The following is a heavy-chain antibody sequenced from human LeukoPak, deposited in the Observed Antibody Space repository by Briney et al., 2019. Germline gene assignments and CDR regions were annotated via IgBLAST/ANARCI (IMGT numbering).Heavy chain of an antibody. Sequence: SETLSLTCTVSGGSISSSSYYWGWIRQPPGKGLEWIGSIYCSGSTYYNPSLKSRVTISVDTSKNQFSLKLSSVTAADTAVYYCASLIAVADPFDYWGQGTLVTVSS. D-gene: IGHD6-19*01. J-gene: IGHJ4*02. V-gene: IGHV4-39*01. CDR2: IYCSGST. CDR3: ASLIAVADPFDY. CDR1: GGSISSSSYY.